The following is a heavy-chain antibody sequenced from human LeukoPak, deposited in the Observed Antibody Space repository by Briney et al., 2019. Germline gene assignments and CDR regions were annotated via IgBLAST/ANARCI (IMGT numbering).Heavy chain of an antibody. J-gene: IGHJ4*02. CDR1: DGSISNYY. D-gene: IGHD4-23*01. CDR2: IYYSGST. V-gene: IGHV4-59*01. Sequence: SSETLSLTCSVSDGSISNYYWSWIRQHPGKGLEWIGYIYYSGSTNYNPSLKSRVTISVDTSKSQFSLKVSSVTAADTAVYYCARGGNWFDYWGQGTRVTVSS. CDR3: ARGGNWFDY.